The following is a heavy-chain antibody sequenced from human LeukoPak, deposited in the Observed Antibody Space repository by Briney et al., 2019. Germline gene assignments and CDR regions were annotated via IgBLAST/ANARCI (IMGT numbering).Heavy chain of an antibody. D-gene: IGHD3-22*01. CDR2: ISSSSYI. CDR1: GFTFSSYS. CDR3: ARDLFNYYDSSGYYLYFDY. V-gene: IGHV3-21*01. Sequence: SGGSLRLSCAASGFTFSSYSMNWVRQAPGKGLEWVSSISSSSYIYYADSVKGRFTISRDNAKNSLYLQMNSLRAEDTAVYYCARDLFNYYDSSGYYLYFDYWGQGTLVTVSS. J-gene: IGHJ4*02.